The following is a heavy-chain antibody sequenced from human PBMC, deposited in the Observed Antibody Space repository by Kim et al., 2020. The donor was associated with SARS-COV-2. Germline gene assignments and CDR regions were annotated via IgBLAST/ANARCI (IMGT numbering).Heavy chain of an antibody. Sequence: SETLSLSCSVSSGSIKNYYWSWIRQSPTKGLEWIGFVHYSGGTNYTPSLRGRLTMSLDTSKNQFSLNLTSVTAADTAVYYCVGSRTWYEYRGYWFDPWGQGIRVSVPS. J-gene: IGHJ5*02. V-gene: IGHV4-59*13. CDR2: VHYSGGT. D-gene: IGHD6-6*01. CDR3: VGSRTWYEYRGYWFDP. CDR1: SGSIKNYY.